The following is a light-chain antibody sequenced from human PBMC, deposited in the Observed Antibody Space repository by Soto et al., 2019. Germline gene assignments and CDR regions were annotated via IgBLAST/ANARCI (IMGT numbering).Light chain of an antibody. J-gene: IGKJ1*01. CDR2: DAS. CDR1: QSISSW. V-gene: IGKV1-5*01. Sequence: DIQMTQSPSTLSASVGDRVTITCRASQSISSWLAWYQQKPGKAPKLLIYDASSLENGVPSRFSGSGSGTEFTLTITSLQPDDFATYYCQQYTSYRTFGQGTKVDIK. CDR3: QQYTSYRT.